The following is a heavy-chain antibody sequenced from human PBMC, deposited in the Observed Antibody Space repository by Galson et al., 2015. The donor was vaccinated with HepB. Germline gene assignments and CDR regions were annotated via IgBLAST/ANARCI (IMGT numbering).Heavy chain of an antibody. J-gene: IGHJ4*02. CDR2: SSGYNGDA. V-gene: IGHV1-18*01. CDR3: ARGGMAAIGGPTFDY. CDR1: GYTLSRYT. D-gene: IGHD5-24*01. Sequence: SVKASCKASGYTLSRYTMNWVRQAPGQGPEWMGWSSGYNGDAHYAWKFQDRVTMTTDTSTGTAYLELTSLGSDDTAVYYCARGGMAAIGGPTFDYWGQGTLVTVSS.